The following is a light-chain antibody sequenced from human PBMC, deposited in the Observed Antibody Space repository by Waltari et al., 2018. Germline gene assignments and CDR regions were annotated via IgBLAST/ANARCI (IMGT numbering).Light chain of an antibody. Sequence: QPVLTQSSSASASLGSSVTLTCTLSSGHSTSIIGWPQQQPGKAPRYLMKLEGNGNYNMGSGVPDRFSGSSSGADRFLTISNVQSEDEADYYCETWHSNSWIFGGGSKLTVL. V-gene: IGLV4-60*03. CDR2: LEGNGNY. CDR1: SGHSTSI. J-gene: IGLJ2*01. CDR3: ETWHSNSWI.